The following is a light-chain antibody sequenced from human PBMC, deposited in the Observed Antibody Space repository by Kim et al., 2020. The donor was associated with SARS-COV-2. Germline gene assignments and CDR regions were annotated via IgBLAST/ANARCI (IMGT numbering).Light chain of an antibody. J-gene: IGKJ2*01. CDR1: QSVSSN. V-gene: IGKV3-15*01. CDR3: QQYNNWYT. Sequence: EIVMTQSPATLSVSPGERATLSCRASQSVSSNLAWYQQKPGQAPRLLIYSASTRATGIPARFSGSGSGTEFTLTISSLQSEDFAVYYCQQYNNWYTFGQGTKLEI. CDR2: SAS.